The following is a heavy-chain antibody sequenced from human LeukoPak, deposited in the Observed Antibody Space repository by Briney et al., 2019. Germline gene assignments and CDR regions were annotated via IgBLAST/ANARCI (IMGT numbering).Heavy chain of an antibody. CDR2: INTNTGNP. V-gene: IGHV7-4-1*02. J-gene: IGHJ6*03. CDR3: ARGLSAGYSYYYYMDV. D-gene: IGHD3-9*01. Sequence: ASVKVSCKASGYTFTSYAMNWVRQAPGQGLEWMGWINTNTGNPTYAQGFTGRFVFSLDTSVSTAYLQISSLKAEDTAVYYCARGLSAGYSYYYYMDVWGQGTMVTVSS. CDR1: GYTFTSYA.